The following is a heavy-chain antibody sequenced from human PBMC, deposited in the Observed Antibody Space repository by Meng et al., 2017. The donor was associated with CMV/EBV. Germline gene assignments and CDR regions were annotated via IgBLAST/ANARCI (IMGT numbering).Heavy chain of an antibody. CDR3: ARDGYGGAFDY. CDR2: ISSSGSTI. V-gene: IGHV3-48*03. Sequence: GGSLRLSCAASGLTFSSYEMNWVRQAPGKGLEWVSDISSSGSTIYYADSVKGRFTISRDNAKNSLYLQMKSLRAEDTALYYCARDGYGGAFDYWGQGTLVTVSS. J-gene: IGHJ4*02. D-gene: IGHD4-23*01. CDR1: GLTFSSYE.